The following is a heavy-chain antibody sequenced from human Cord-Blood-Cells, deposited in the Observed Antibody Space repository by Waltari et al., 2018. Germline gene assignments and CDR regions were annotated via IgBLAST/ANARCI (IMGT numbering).Heavy chain of an antibody. V-gene: IGHV3-23*01. J-gene: IGHJ4*02. D-gene: IGHD3-16*02. CDR3: AKDFTFGGVIVDY. Sequence: EVQLLESGRGLVQPGGSLRLSCAASGFTFSSYAMSWVRPAPGKGLEWVSAISGSGGSTYYADSVKGRFTISRDNAKNTLYLQMNSLRAEDTAVYYCAKDFTFGGVIVDYWGQGTLVTVSS. CDR1: GFTFSSYA. CDR2: ISGSGGST.